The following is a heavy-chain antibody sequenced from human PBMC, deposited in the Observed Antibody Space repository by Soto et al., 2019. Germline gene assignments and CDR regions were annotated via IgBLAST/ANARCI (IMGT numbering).Heavy chain of an antibody. CDR3: ARDLISTEGALFDY. J-gene: IGHJ4*02. D-gene: IGHD2-21*01. V-gene: IGHV1-3*01. Sequence: ASVKVSCKASGYSFTAYVIHWVRQAPGQRLEWMGWINPGNADTKYSQKFQGRVTITWDTSATTTYMELSSLRSEDTAVYYCARDLISTEGALFDYWGQGPLVTVYS. CDR1: GYSFTAYV. CDR2: INPGNADT.